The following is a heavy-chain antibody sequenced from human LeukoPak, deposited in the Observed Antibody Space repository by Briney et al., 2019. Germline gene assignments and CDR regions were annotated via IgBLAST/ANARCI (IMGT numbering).Heavy chain of an antibody. D-gene: IGHD6-19*01. V-gene: IGHV1-8*01. CDR1: GYTFTSYD. Sequence: ASVKVSCKASGYTFTSYDINWVRQATAQGLEWMGWMNPNSGNTGYAQKFQGRVTMTRNTSISTAYMELSSLRSEDTAVYYCARGGIAVAGEPYYFDYWGQGTLVTVSS. CDR2: MNPNSGNT. J-gene: IGHJ4*02. CDR3: ARGGIAVAGEPYYFDY.